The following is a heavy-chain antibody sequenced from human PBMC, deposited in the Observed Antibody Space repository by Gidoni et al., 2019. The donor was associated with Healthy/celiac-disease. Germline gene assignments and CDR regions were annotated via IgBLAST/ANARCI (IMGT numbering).Heavy chain of an antibody. CDR2: INHRGST. J-gene: IGHJ6*03. V-gene: IGHV4-34*01. CDR1: GGSFSGYY. Sequence: QVQLQQWGAGLLKPSETLSLTCAVYGGSFSGYYWSCIRQHPGKGLEWIGEINHRGSTNYNTSLKSRVTIAVDTSKNHFSLKLSSVTAADTAVYYCARVKAPSSSSVGYYYYYMDVWGKGTTVTVSS. CDR3: ARVKAPSSSSVGYYYYYMDV. D-gene: IGHD6-6*01.